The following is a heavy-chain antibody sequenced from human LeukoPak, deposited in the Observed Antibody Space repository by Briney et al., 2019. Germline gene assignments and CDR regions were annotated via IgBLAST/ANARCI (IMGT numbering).Heavy chain of an antibody. CDR2: ISWNSGSI. J-gene: IGHJ1*01. V-gene: IGHV3-9*01. D-gene: IGHD3-22*01. CDR1: GFTFDDYA. Sequence: PGGSLRLSCAASGFTFDDYATHWVRQAPGKGLEWVSGISWNSGSIGYADSVKGRFTISRDNSKNTLYLQMNSLRAEDTAVYYCAKDRPINYYDSSGYYVTSEYFQHWGQGTLVTVSS. CDR3: AKDRPINYYDSSGYYVTSEYFQH.